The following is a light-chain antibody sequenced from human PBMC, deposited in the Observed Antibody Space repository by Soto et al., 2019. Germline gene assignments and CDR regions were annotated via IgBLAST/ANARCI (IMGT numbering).Light chain of an antibody. V-gene: IGLV2-8*01. Sequence: QSVLTQPPSASGSPGQSVTISCTGTSSDIGGYDYVSWYQQHPGKAPKLMIYEVTKRPSGVPDRFSASRSGNTASLTVSGLQAEDEADYYCCSYGVRYNMIFGGGTKLTVL. CDR1: SSDIGGYDY. CDR3: CSYGVRYNMI. J-gene: IGLJ2*01. CDR2: EVT.